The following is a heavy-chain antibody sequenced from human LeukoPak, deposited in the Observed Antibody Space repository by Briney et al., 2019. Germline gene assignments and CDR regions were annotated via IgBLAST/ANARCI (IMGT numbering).Heavy chain of an antibody. CDR1: GGSVSSAHY. J-gene: IGHJ3*01. CDR2: IYYGGST. D-gene: IGHD3-22*01. CDR3: AKSTYYYDTFVNAFDL. Sequence: SETLSLTCTVSGGSVSSAHYWGWIRQPPGKGLEWIGSIYYGGSTYYNASLRSRVTTSVDTSKNQFSLKLSSVTAADTAVYYCAKSTYYYDTFVNAFDLWGQGTVVTVSS. V-gene: IGHV4-39*07.